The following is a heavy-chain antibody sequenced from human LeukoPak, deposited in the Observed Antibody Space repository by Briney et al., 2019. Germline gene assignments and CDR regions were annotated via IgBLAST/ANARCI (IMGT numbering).Heavy chain of an antibody. D-gene: IGHD6-6*01. V-gene: IGHV3-30*02. CDR3: AKDWHSSSSYYMDV. CDR2: IRYDGSNK. Sequence: HPGGSLRLSCAASGFTFSSYGMHWVRQAPGKGLEWVAFIRYDGSNKYYADSVKGRFTISRDNSKNTLYLQMNSLRAEDTAVYYCAKDWHSSSSYYMDVWGKGTTVIVSS. CDR1: GFTFSSYG. J-gene: IGHJ6*03.